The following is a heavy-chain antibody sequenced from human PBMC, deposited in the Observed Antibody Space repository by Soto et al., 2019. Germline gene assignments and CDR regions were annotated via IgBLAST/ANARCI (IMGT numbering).Heavy chain of an antibody. Sequence: PGESLKISCKGSGYSFTSYWIGWVRQMPGKGLEWMGIIYPGDSDTRYSPSFQGQVTISADKSISTAYLQWSSLKASDTAMYYCARLQSYSSSWYYYYGMDVWGQGTTVTVSS. CDR3: ARLQSYSSSWYYYYGMDV. CDR1: GYSFTSYW. CDR2: IYPGDSDT. J-gene: IGHJ6*02. D-gene: IGHD6-13*01. V-gene: IGHV5-51*01.